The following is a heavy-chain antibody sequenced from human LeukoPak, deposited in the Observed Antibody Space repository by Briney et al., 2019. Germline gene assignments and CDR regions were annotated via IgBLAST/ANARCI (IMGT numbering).Heavy chain of an antibody. J-gene: IGHJ4*02. CDR1: GFTFRSYE. CDR2: ISSSGSTI. Sequence: GGSLRLSCVVSGFTFRSYEMSWVRQAPGKGLEWVSYISSSGSTIYYADSVKGRFTISRDNAKNSLYLQMNSLRAEDTAVYYCAGGDTAMAHSWGQGTLVTVPS. CDR3: AGGDTAMAHS. V-gene: IGHV3-48*03. D-gene: IGHD5-18*01.